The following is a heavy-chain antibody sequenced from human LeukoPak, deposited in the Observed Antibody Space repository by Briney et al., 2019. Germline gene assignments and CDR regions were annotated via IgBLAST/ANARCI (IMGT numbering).Heavy chain of an antibody. CDR2: ISWNSGSI. Sequence: GRSLRLSCAASGFTFDDYAMHWVRQAPGKGLEWVSGISWNSGSIGYADSVKGRFTISRDNAKNSLYLQMNSLRAEDTALYYCAKAGRGWLGMFDPWGQGTLVTASS. CDR1: GFTFDDYA. CDR3: AKAGRGWLGMFDP. V-gene: IGHV3-9*01. J-gene: IGHJ5*02. D-gene: IGHD6-19*01.